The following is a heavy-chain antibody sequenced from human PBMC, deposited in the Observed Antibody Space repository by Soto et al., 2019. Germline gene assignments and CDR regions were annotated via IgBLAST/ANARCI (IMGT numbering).Heavy chain of an antibody. CDR1: GFTFSSYG. D-gene: IGHD7-27*01. CDR2: IWYDGSNK. CDR3: ARAGARGANWFDP. Sequence: QVQLVESGGGVVQPGRSLRLSCAASGFTFSSYGMHWVRQAPGKGLEWVAVIWYDGSNKYYADSVKGRFTISRDNSKNPLYLQMNSLRAEDTAVYYCARAGARGANWFDPWGQGTLVTVSS. V-gene: IGHV3-33*01. J-gene: IGHJ5*02.